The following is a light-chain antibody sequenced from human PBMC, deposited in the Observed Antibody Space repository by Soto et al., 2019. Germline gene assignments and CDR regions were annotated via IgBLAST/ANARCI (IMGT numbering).Light chain of an antibody. CDR1: SGHSSYA. V-gene: IGLV4-69*01. CDR3: QTWGTGIHVV. Sequence: QTVVTQSPSASASLGASVKLTCTLSSGHSSYAIAWHQQRPEKGPRYLMKLDSDGSHTKGDAIPDRFSGSSSGAERYLTISSLQSEDEADYYCQTWGTGIHVVFGGGTKLTVL. CDR2: LDSDGSH. J-gene: IGLJ2*01.